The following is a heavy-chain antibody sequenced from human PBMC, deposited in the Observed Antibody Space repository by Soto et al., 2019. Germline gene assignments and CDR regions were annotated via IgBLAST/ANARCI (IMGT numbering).Heavy chain of an antibody. CDR2: ISYDGSNK. CDR3: ARGWNYVYYYYGMDV. Sequence: PGGSLRLSCAASGFTFSSYAMHWVRQAPGKGLEWVAVISYDGSNKYYADSVKGRFTISRDNSKNTLYLQMNSLRAEDTVVYYCARGWNYVYYYYGMDVWGQGTTVTVSS. J-gene: IGHJ6*02. CDR1: GFTFSSYA. D-gene: IGHD1-7*01. V-gene: IGHV3-30-3*01.